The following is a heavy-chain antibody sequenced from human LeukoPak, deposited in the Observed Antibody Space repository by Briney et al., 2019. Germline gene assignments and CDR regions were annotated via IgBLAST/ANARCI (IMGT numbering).Heavy chain of an antibody. CDR1: GLTVSSNY. CDR2: ISASSNYI. J-gene: IGHJ4*02. D-gene: IGHD2-8*01. Sequence: GGSLRLSCAVSGLTVSSNYMSWVRQAPGKGLKWVSFISASSNYIYYADSVKGRFTISRDNAQNSLYLQMNSLRAEDTAVYFCARVVNGYVDYWGQGTLVTVSS. CDR3: ARVVNGYVDY. V-gene: IGHV3-21*06.